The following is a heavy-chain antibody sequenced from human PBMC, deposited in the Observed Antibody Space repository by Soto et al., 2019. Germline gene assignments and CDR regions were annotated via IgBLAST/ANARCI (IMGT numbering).Heavy chain of an antibody. CDR1: GFTFSNAW. Sequence: GGSLRLSCAASGFTFSNAWMSWVRQAPGKGLEWVGRIKSKTDGGTTDYAAPVKGRFTISRDDSKNTLYLQMNSLKTEDTAVYYCTTGLYGSGSYPFDYWGQGTLVTVSS. D-gene: IGHD3-10*01. J-gene: IGHJ4*02. V-gene: IGHV3-15*01. CDR3: TTGLYGSGSYPFDY. CDR2: IKSKTDGGTT.